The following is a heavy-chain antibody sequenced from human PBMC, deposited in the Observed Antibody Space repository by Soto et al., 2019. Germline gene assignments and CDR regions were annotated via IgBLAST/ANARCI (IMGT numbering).Heavy chain of an antibody. CDR3: AGRVREYFDY. CDR2: INPIGGST. J-gene: IGHJ4*02. D-gene: IGHD6-19*01. CDR1: GYTFTSYY. Sequence: QVQLVQSGAEVKKPGASVKVSCKASGYTFTSYYMHWVRQAPGQGLEWMGIINPIGGSTSYAQKFQGRVTMTRDTSTSTVYMELSSLRSEDTAVYYCAGRVREYFDYWGQGTLVTVSS. V-gene: IGHV1-46*01.